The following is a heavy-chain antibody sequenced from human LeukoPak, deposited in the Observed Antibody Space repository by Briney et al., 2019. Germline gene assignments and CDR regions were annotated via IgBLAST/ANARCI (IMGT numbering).Heavy chain of an antibody. J-gene: IGHJ4*02. CDR1: GFTFSF. D-gene: IGHD1-7*01. CDR2: ISTSSSHI. CDR3: ARDDNWNYKPSDL. Sequence: GGSLRLSCTASGFTFSFMNWVRQAPGKGLEWGSCISTSSSHIYYADSLKGRFTVSRDNAKSSLYLQMNNLRAEDTAVYYCARDDNWNYKPSDLWGQGTLVTVSS. V-gene: IGHV3-21*01.